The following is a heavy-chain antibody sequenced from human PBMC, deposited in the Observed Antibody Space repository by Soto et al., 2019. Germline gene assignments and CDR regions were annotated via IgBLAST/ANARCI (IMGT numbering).Heavy chain of an antibody. CDR3: AKGHSDSFGNYDYFGMDV. Sequence: VGSLRLSCAASGFTFNNYGMSWVRQAPGKGLEWIGAITGAGGSTYNADSVKGRFTISRDNSKKTVYLQLDSLRVEDTAVYYCAKGHSDSFGNYDYFGMDVWGQGTTVTVSS. D-gene: IGHD4-4*01. CDR1: GFTFNNYG. J-gene: IGHJ6*02. V-gene: IGHV3-23*01. CDR2: ITGAGGST.